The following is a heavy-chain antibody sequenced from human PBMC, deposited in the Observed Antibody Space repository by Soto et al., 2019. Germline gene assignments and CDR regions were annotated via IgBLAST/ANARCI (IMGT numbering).Heavy chain of an antibody. J-gene: IGHJ3*02. Sequence: QVQLQESGPRLVKPSETLSVTCSVSGVSIGSHFWSRIRQAPGKGPELVGYIYHTVNTNYNPALKSRVTISMDTSKNLLSLQLRSVTAADTAVYYCARLQYTVVTALDIWGQGTMVTVSS. CDR2: IYHTVNT. CDR3: ARLQYTVVTALDI. CDR1: GVSIGSHF. D-gene: IGHD2-15*01. V-gene: IGHV4-59*11.